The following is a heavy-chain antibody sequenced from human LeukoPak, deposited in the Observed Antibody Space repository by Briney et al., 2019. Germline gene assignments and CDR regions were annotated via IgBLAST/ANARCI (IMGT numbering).Heavy chain of an antibody. D-gene: IGHD6-6*01. CDR2: IIPIFGTA. CDR1: GGTFSSYA. J-gene: IGHJ6*03. Sequence: SVKASCKASGGTFSSYAISWVRQAPGQGLEWMGGIIPIFGTANYAQKFQGRVTITADESTSTAYMELSSLRSEDTAVYYCARASARPSNTYYYYYYMDVWGKGTTVTVSS. V-gene: IGHV1-69*13. CDR3: ARASARPSNTYYYYYYMDV.